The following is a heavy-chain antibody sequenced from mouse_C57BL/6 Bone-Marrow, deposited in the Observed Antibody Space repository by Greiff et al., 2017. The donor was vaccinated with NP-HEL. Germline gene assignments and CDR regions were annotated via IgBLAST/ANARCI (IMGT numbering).Heavy chain of an antibody. CDR1: GYTFTSYD. CDR2: IYPRDGSN. Sequence: QVQLQQSGPELVKPGASVKLSCKASGYTFTSYDINWVKQRPGQGLEWIGWIYPRDGSNKYNEKFKGKATLTVDTSSSTAYMELHSLTSEDSAVYFCARLWDYDLWFAYWGQGTLVTVSA. J-gene: IGHJ3*01. V-gene: IGHV1-85*01. CDR3: ARLWDYDLWFAY. D-gene: IGHD2-4*01.